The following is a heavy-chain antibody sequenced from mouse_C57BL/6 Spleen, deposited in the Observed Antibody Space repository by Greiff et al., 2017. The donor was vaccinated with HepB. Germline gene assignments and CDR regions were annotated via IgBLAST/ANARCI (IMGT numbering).Heavy chain of an antibody. V-gene: IGHV1-20*01. CDR2: INPYNGDT. D-gene: IGHD1-1*01. CDR3: ARNYGSSKDYFDY. J-gene: IGHJ2*01. Sequence: EVKLMESGPELVKPGDSVKISCKASGYSFTGYFMNWVMQSHGKSLEWIGRINPYNGDTFYNQKFKGKATLTVDKSSSTAHMELRSLTSEDSAVYYCARNYGSSKDYFDYWGQGTTLTVSS. CDR1: GYSFTGYF.